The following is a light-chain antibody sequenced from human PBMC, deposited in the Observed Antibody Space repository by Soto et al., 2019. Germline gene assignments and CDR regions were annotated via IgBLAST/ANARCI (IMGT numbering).Light chain of an antibody. CDR2: AAS. J-gene: IGKJ1*01. CDR3: QQYYSYPKT. Sequence: HMTQSPSTLSASVGDRVTITCRASQTIDSWLAWYQQKPGKAPKLLIYAASTLQSGVPSRFSGSGSGTDFTLTISCLQSEDFATYYCQQYYSYPKTFGQGTKVDIK. CDR1: QTIDSW. V-gene: IGKV1-5*01.